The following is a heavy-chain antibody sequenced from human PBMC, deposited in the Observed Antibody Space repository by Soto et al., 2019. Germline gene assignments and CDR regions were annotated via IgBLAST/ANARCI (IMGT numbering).Heavy chain of an antibody. J-gene: IGHJ3*02. Sequence: EVQLVESGGGLVKPGGSLRLSCAASGFTFSSYSMTWVRQAPGKGLEWVSSISSSSRYIYYSDSLKGRFTISSDNAKSSLYLQMNSLRAEDTALYYCARDLVATTPQGDAFDIWGQGTMVTVSS. CDR3: ARDLVATTPQGDAFDI. V-gene: IGHV3-21*01. CDR1: GFTFSSYS. D-gene: IGHD5-12*01. CDR2: ISSSSRYI.